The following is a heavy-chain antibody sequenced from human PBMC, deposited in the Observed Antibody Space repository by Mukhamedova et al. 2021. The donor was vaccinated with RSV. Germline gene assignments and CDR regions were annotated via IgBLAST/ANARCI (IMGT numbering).Heavy chain of an antibody. CDR3: AKDWGMIVVWYYFDY. Sequence: TISRDNSKNTLNLQMNSLRAEDTAVYYCAKDWGMIVVWYYFDYWGQGTLVTVSS. V-gene: IGHV3-23*01. D-gene: IGHD3-22*01. J-gene: IGHJ4*02.